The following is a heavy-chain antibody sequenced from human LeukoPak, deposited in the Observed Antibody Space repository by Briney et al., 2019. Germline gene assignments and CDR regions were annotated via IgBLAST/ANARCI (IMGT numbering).Heavy chain of an antibody. J-gene: IGHJ6*02. CDR3: AEGGYCSSTSCEIHYYYYGMDV. V-gene: IGHV3-23*01. CDR2: ISGSGGGT. D-gene: IGHD2-2*01. CDR1: GFTFSSYA. Sequence: PGGSLRLSCAASGFTFSSYAMSWVRQAPGKGLEWVSAISGSGGGTYYADSVKGRFTISRDNSKNTLYLQMNSLRAEDTAVYYCAEGGYCSSTSCEIHYYYYGMDVWGQGTTVTVSS.